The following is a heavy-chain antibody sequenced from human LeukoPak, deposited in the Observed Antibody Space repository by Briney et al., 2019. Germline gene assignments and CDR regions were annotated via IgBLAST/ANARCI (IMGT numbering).Heavy chain of an antibody. D-gene: IGHD2-2*02. J-gene: IGHJ4*02. V-gene: IGHV3-53*01. CDR1: GFTFTNYA. CDR2: IYSGGST. Sequence: GGSLRLSCAASGFTFTNYAMSWVRQAPGKGLEWVSVIYSGGSTYYADSVKGRFTISRDNSKNTLYLQMNSLRAEDTAVYYCARGPSSTSCYTHWGQGTLATVSS. CDR3: ARGPSSTSCYTH.